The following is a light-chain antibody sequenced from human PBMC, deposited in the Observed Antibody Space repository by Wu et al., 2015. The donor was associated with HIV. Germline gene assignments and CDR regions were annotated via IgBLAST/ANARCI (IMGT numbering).Light chain of an antibody. Sequence: DIQMTQSPSSLSASVGDRVTITCRASQSISNYLNWYQQLPGKAPKLLISAASNLQSGVPSRFSGSGSGTDFTLTISSLQPEDFATYYCQQSYSLSQVTFGPGTKVEIK. V-gene: IGKV1-39*01. CDR2: AAS. J-gene: IGKJ3*01. CDR1: QSISNY. CDR3: QQSYSLSQVT.